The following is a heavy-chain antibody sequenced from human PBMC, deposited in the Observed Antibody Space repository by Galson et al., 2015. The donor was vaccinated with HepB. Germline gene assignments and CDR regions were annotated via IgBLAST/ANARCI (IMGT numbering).Heavy chain of an antibody. J-gene: IGHJ4*02. V-gene: IGHV1-69*01. CDR2: IIPIFGTA. CDR3: ASIAVAGRGIYFDY. D-gene: IGHD6-19*01. Sequence: GLEWMGGIIPIFGTANYAQKFQGRATITADESTSTAYMELSSLRSEDTAVYYCASIAVAGRGIYFDYWGQGTLVTVSS.